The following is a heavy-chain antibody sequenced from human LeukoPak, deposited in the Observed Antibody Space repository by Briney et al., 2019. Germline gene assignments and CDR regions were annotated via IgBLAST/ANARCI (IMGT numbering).Heavy chain of an antibody. CDR1: GYTFTSYY. CDR2: ITPRGDST. J-gene: IGHJ4*02. V-gene: IGHV1-46*01. CDR3: ARAYDFPDY. D-gene: IGHD3-3*01. Sequence: ASVKVSCRASGYTFTSYYMHWVRQAPGQGLEWMGIITPRGDSTTYTQKFQGRVTMTTDTSTSTVYMELSSLRSEDTAVYYCARAYDFPDYWGQGTLVTVSS.